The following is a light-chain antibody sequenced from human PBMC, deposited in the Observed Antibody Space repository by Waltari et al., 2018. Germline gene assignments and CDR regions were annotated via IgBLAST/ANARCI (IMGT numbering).Light chain of an antibody. J-gene: IGKJ4*01. CDR1: QGISSW. V-gene: IGKV1-12*01. Sequence: IQMTQSPSSVSVSVAYRVTIPCRASQGISSWLAWYQQKPGKAPKLLIYAAASLQSWVPSRFSGSGSGTDFTLTSSSLQPEDFATYYCQQANSFLPTFGGGTKVEIK. CDR3: QQANSFLPT. CDR2: AAA.